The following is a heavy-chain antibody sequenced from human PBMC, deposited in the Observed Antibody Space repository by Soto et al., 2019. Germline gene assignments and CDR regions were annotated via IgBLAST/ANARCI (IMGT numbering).Heavy chain of an antibody. J-gene: IGHJ4*02. CDR2: INHSGFT. CDR3: ARAAVKLGATLFDS. Sequence: SETLSLTCAVSGGSLRGHYWSWIRQSPEKGLERIGEINHSGFTNYNPTLKSRVTISRDASKNQFSLRLSSMTAADSAVYFCARAAVKLGATLFDSWGQGTLVTVSS. D-gene: IGHD1-26*01. CDR1: GGSLRGHY. V-gene: IGHV4-34*01.